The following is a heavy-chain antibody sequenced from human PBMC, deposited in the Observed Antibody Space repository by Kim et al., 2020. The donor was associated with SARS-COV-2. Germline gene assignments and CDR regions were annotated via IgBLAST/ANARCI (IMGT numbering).Heavy chain of an antibody. Sequence: GGSLRLSCAASGFTFDDYAMHWVRQAPGKGLEWVSGISWNSGSIGYADSVKGRFTISRDNAKNSLYLQMNSLRAEDTALYYCAKDTGSFRQQLDATFDY. V-gene: IGHV3-9*01. CDR2: ISWNSGSI. J-gene: IGHJ4*01. D-gene: IGHD6-13*01. CDR1: GFTFDDYA. CDR3: AKDTGSFRQQLDATFDY.